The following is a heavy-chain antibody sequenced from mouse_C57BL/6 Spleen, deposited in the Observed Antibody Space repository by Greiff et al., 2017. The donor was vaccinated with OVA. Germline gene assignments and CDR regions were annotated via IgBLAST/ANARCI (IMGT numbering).Heavy chain of an antibody. J-gene: IGHJ4*01. V-gene: IGHV1-61*01. CDR3: ARSYSDYAMDY. Sequence: QVHVKQPGAELVRPGSSVKLSCKASGYTFTSYWMDWVKQRPGQGLEWIGNIYPSDSETHYNQKFKDKATLTVDKSSSTAYMQLSSLTSEDSAVYYCARSYSDYAMDYWGQGTSVTVSS. D-gene: IGHD2-12*01. CDR1: GYTFTSYW. CDR2: IYPSDSET.